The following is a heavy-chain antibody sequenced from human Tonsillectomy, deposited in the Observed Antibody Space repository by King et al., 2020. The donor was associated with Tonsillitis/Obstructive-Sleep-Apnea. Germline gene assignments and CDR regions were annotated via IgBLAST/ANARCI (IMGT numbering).Heavy chain of an antibody. CDR1: GFTLNKFW. CDR2: IRQPGSEE. CDR3: ARDADFSINNIWYDAFDI. V-gene: IGHV3-7*04. J-gene: IGHJ3*02. Sequence: VQLVESGGGLVQPGGSLRLSCAASGFTLNKFWMTWVRQAPGKGLEWVAHIRQPGSEEHYLDSVKGRFTISRDNAKNSLYLQMNNLRAEDTAVYYCARDADFSINNIWYDAFDIWGQGTMVTVSS. D-gene: IGHD2/OR15-2a*01.